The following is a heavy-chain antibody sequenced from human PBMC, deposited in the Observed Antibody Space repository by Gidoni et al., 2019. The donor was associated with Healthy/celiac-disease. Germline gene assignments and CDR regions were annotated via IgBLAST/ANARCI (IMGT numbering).Heavy chain of an antibody. J-gene: IGHJ4*02. D-gene: IGHD4-17*01. CDR2: ISGSGGST. Sequence: EVQLLESGGGLVHPGGSLRLSCAASGVPFGSYVMSCVRQAPGKGLEWVSAISGSGGSTYYEDSVKGRFTTSRDNAKNTLDLQMNSLRAEDTAVYYCAKVAGYGDYFNYFDYWGQGTLVTVSS. V-gene: IGHV3-23*01. CDR3: AKVAGYGDYFNYFDY. CDR1: GVPFGSYV.